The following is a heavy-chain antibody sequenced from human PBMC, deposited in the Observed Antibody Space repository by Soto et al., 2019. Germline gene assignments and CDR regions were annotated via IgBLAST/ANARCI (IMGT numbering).Heavy chain of an antibody. J-gene: IGHJ1*01. D-gene: IGHD2-15*01. CDR1: VESFGGYS. Sequence: SETLSLTCAVFVESFGGYSWSWVRQPPGKGLEWIGEIDHSGSTNYNPSLKSRVTISVDTSKNQFSLKVRPVTAADTAVYYCARVMSDCSGGSCYHADEYFQHWGQGTLVTVSS. V-gene: IGHV4-34*01. CDR2: IDHSGST. CDR3: ARVMSDCSGGSCYHADEYFQH.